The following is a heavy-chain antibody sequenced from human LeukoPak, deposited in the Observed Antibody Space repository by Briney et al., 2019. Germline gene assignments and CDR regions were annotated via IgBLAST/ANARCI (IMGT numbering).Heavy chain of an antibody. D-gene: IGHD3-10*01. J-gene: IGHJ6*03. Sequence: PSETLSLTCAVSGGSISSGNWWSWVRQPPGKGLEWIGEIYHSGSTNYNPSLKSRVTISVDKSKNQFTLKLSSVTAADTAVYYCARAVYYGPESYYYYYMDVWGKGTTVTVSS. CDR2: IYHSGST. CDR1: GGSISSGNW. V-gene: IGHV4-4*02. CDR3: ARAVYYGPESYYYYYMDV.